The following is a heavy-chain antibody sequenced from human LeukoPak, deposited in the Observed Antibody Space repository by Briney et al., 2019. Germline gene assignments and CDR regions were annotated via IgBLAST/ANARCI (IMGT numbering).Heavy chain of an antibody. D-gene: IGHD1-1*01. J-gene: IGHJ6*02. CDR2: TYYRPKWHY. CDR3: ARQSSTDYYYYGLDV. CDR1: GDRVSSNSAA. Sequence: SQTLSLTCAISGDRVSSNSAAWNWIRQSPSRGLEWLGRTYYRPKWHYDYAESVKRRITVNPDTSKNRFSLQLNSVTPEDTAVYYCARQSSTDYYYYGLDVWGQGTTVAVSS. V-gene: IGHV6-1*01.